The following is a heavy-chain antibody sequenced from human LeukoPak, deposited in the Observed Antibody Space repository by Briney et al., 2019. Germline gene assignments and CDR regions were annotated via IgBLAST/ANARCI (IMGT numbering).Heavy chain of an antibody. CDR3: ARDEYRYYDSSGYYYYGK. Sequence: PGGSLRLSCAASGFTFSSYSMNWVRQAPGKGLVWVSSISSSSSYIYYADSVKGRFTISRDNAKNSLYLQMNSLRAEDTAVYYCARDEYRYYDSSGYYYYGKWGQGTLVTVSS. CDR2: ISSSSSYI. CDR1: GFTFSSYS. D-gene: IGHD3-22*01. J-gene: IGHJ4*02. V-gene: IGHV3-21*01.